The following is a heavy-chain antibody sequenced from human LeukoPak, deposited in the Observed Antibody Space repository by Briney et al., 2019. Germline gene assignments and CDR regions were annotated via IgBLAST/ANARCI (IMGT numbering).Heavy chain of an antibody. CDR2: ISFDGSDA. J-gene: IGHJ4*02. D-gene: IGHD3-16*01. V-gene: IGHV3-74*01. CDR3: ARGRDVPDS. Sequence: GGSLRLSCAASGFTFSGFWMHWVRQAPGKGLVWVSCISFDGSDAAYADSVKGRFTISRDNAKNTLHLQMDSLTVEDTAVYYCARGRDVPDSWGQGTLVTVSS. CDR1: GFTFSGFW.